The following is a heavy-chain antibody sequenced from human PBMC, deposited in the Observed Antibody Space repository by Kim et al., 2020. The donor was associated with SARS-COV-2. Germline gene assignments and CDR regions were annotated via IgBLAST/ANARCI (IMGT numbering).Heavy chain of an antibody. CDR3: ARLGYSGSGRPY. J-gene: IGHJ4*02. V-gene: IGHV5-51*01. Sequence: RYSPSFQGQVTISADKSISTAYLQWSSLKASDTAMYYCARLGYSGSGRPYWGQGTLVTVSS. D-gene: IGHD3-10*01.